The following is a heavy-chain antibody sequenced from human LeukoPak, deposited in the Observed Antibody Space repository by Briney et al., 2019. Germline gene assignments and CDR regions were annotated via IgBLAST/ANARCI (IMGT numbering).Heavy chain of an antibody. V-gene: IGHV4-59*08. CDR2: IYNIGST. D-gene: IGHD6-19*01. J-gene: IGHJ5*01. CDR3: ARHYISGWSDC. Sequence: SETLSLTCTVSGGSVSSYYWTWIRQPPGKGLEWTGYIYNIGSTNYNPSLKSRVTISVDTSKNQFSLKLSSVTAADTAVYYCARHYISGWSDCWGQGTLVTVSS. CDR1: GGSVSSYY.